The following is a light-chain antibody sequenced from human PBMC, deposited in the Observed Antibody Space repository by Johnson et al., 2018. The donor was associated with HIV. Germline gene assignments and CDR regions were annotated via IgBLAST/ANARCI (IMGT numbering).Light chain of an antibody. CDR1: SSNIGNNY. Sequence: QSVLTQPPSVSAAPGQTVTISCSGSSSNIGNNYVSWYQQLPGTVPKLLIYDNNKRPSGVPDRFSDSKSGTSATLGITGLQTGDEADYYCGTWDSSLSAHYIFGTGTKVTVL. CDR3: GTWDSSLSAHYI. J-gene: IGLJ1*01. CDR2: DNN. V-gene: IGLV1-51*01.